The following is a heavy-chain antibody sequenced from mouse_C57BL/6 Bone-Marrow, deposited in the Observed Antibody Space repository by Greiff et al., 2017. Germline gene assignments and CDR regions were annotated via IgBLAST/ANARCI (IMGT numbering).Heavy chain of an antibody. CDR3: ARDPSPYYFDY. Sequence: EVQRVESGPELVKPGASVKMSCKASGYTFTDYNMHWVKQSHGKSLEWIGYINPNNGGTSYNQKFKGKATLTVNKSSSTAYMELRSLTSEDSAVYYCARDPSPYYFDYWGQGTTLTVSS. CDR2: INPNNGGT. V-gene: IGHV1-22*01. CDR1: GYTFTDYN. J-gene: IGHJ2*01.